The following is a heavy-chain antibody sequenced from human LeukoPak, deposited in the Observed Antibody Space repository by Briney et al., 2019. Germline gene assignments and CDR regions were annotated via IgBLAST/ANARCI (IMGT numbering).Heavy chain of an antibody. D-gene: IGHD2-2*01. Sequence: GGSLRLSCAASGFTFNNYAMNWVRQAPGKGLEWVSSISGGGETTYYADSAKGRFTISRDNSQNTLYLQMNSLRAEDTAVYYCSRKYSGYDGCFFIDYWGQGTLVTVSS. V-gene: IGHV3-23*01. CDR2: ISGGGETT. CDR3: SRKYSGYDGCFFIDY. J-gene: IGHJ4*02. CDR1: GFTFNNYA.